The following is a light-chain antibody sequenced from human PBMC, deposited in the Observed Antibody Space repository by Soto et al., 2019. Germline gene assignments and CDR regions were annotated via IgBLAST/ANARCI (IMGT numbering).Light chain of an antibody. CDR1: QSVANY. V-gene: IGKV3-15*01. CDR2: GAS. Sequence: EIVMTQSPATLSVSPGERATLSCRASQSVANYLAWYQQKPGQTPRLLMYGASTRATGFPARFSGSGSGTEFTLPISSLQSEDFAVYYCQQYNDWPRTFGQGTKVEIK. CDR3: QQYNDWPRT. J-gene: IGKJ1*01.